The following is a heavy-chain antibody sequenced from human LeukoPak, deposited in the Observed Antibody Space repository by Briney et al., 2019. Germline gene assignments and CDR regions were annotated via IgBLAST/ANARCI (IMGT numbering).Heavy chain of an antibody. J-gene: IGHJ4*02. V-gene: IGHV3-9*01. CDR3: AKGARSSSGYTTD. D-gene: IGHD3-22*01. Sequence: PGGSLRLSCAASGFTFSSYSMNWVRQAPGKGLEWVAGINSNSVSAVYADSLKGRLTISRDNAKNSLFLQMNSLKTEDTAFYYCAKGARSSSGYTTDWGQGILVTVSS. CDR1: GFTFSSYS. CDR2: INSNSVSA.